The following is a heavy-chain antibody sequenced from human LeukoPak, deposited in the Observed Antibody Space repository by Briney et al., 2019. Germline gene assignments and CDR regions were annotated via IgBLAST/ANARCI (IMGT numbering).Heavy chain of an antibody. J-gene: IGHJ2*01. CDR1: GYTFINYW. V-gene: IGHV5-10-1*01. CDR3: ARRNREKAISLDL. CDR2: IDPSASQT. Sequence: RGESLKISCEASGYTFINYWINWVRQMPGGGLEWMGRIDPSASQTNYNPSFRGHVTVSVDTSISTAYLQLSSLKASDTAIYYCARRNREKAISLDLWGRGTVVTVSS. D-gene: IGHD1-14*01.